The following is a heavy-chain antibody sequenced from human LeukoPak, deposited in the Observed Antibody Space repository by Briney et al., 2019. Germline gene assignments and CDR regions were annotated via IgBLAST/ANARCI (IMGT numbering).Heavy chain of an antibody. V-gene: IGHV3-7*01. CDR2: IKEDGSDK. D-gene: IGHD3-9*01. Sequence: GGSLRLSCAASGFSFSTYWMSWVRQAPGKGLEWVANIKEDGSDKNYVDSVKGRFTIARDNAKNYVYLQMKSLRAEDTAVYYCARDRGFDNFDYWGQGTLVTVSS. J-gene: IGHJ4*02. CDR3: ARDRGFDNFDY. CDR1: GFSFSTYW.